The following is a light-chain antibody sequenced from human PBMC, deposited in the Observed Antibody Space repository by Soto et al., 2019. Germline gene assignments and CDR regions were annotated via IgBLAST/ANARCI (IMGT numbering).Light chain of an antibody. J-gene: IGKJ1*01. CDR1: ESISSH. CDR3: QQRSNWPPTWT. V-gene: IGKV3-11*01. Sequence: EIVLTQSPATLSLSPGERATLSCRASESISSHLAWYQQKPGQAPRLLIYDASNWATGIPARFSGSGSGTDFTLTISSLEPEDFAVYYCQQRSNWPPTWTFGQGTKVDIK. CDR2: DAS.